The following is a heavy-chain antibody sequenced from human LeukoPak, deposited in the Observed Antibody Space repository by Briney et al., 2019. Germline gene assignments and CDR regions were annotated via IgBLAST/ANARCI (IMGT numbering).Heavy chain of an antibody. CDR3: ASGGAIDTRLLWFGELQPYYFDY. CDR2: IYHSGST. V-gene: IGHV4-38-2*02. D-gene: IGHD3-10*01. Sequence: SETLSLTCTVSGYSISSGYYWGWIRQPPGKGLGWIGSIYHSGSTYYNPSLKSRVTISVDTSKNQFSLKLSSVTAADTAVFLCASGGAIDTRLLWFGELQPYYFDYWGQGTLVTVSS. CDR1: GYSISSGYY. J-gene: IGHJ4*02.